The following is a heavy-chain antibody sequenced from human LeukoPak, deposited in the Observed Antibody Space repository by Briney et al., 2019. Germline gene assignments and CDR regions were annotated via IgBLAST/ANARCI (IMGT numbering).Heavy chain of an antibody. D-gene: IGHD4-17*01. V-gene: IGHV4-59*01. Sequence: SETLSLTCTVSGGSISSYYWSWIRQPPGKGLEWIGYIYYSGSTNYNPSLKSRVTISVDTSKNQFSLNLRSVTAADAAVYYCARDLLDGDYAYDAFDIWGQGTMVTVSS. CDR1: GGSISSYY. CDR3: ARDLLDGDYAYDAFDI. CDR2: IYYSGST. J-gene: IGHJ3*02.